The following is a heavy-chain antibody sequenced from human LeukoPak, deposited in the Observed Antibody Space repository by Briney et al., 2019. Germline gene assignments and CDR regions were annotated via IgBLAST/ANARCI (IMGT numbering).Heavy chain of an antibody. V-gene: IGHV4-39*07. D-gene: IGHD3-10*01. CDR3: ARTYYYGSGSQSKFDP. Sequence: SETLSLTCTVSGASISSRSNYWGWIRQPPGKGLEWIGSLYYSGSTYYNPSLKSRVTISVDRSKNQFSLKLSSVTAADTAVYYCARTYYYGSGSQSKFDPWGQGTLVTVSS. CDR1: GASISSRSNY. J-gene: IGHJ5*02. CDR2: LYYSGST.